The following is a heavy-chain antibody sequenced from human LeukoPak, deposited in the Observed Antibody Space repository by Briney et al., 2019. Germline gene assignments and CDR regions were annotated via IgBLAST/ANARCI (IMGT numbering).Heavy chain of an antibody. CDR2: IWYDGSGK. V-gene: IGHV3-33*01. CDR1: XFTFTDYG. J-gene: IGHJ4*02. Sequence: PGGSLRLSCAASXFTFTDYGMHWVRQPPGKGLEWVALIWYDGSGKYYADSVKGRFTISRDNSKNTLYLQMNSLRAEDTAVYYSARDWCGGGSCYYFDHWGQGTLVTVSS. D-gene: IGHD2-15*01. CDR3: ARDWCGGGSCYYFDH.